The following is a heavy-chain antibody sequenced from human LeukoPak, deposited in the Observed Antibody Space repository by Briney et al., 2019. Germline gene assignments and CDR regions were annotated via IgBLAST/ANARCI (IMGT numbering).Heavy chain of an antibody. CDR2: ISSNGGST. Sequence: GGSLRLSCAASGFTFSSYAVHWVRQAPGKGLEYVSAISSNGGSTYYANSVKGRFTISRDNSKNTLYLQMGSLRAEDMAVYYCARSGSGGSFYYYYYYMDVWGKGTTVTISS. CDR3: ARSGSGGSFYYYYYYMDV. V-gene: IGHV3-64*01. CDR1: GFTFSSYA. J-gene: IGHJ6*03. D-gene: IGHD2-15*01.